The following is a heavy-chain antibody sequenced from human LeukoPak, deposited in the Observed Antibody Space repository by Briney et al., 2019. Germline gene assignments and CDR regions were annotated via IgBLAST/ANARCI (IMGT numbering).Heavy chain of an antibody. V-gene: IGHV3-43*01. CDR3: AKGGNGDYFDY. Sequence: GGSLRLSCAASGFTFDDYTMHWVRQAPGKGLEWVSLISWDGGSTYYADSVKGRFTISRDNSKNSLYLQMNSPRTEDTALYYCAKGGNGDYFDYWGQGALVTVSS. D-gene: IGHD1-1*01. CDR1: GFTFDDYT. CDR2: ISWDGGST. J-gene: IGHJ4*02.